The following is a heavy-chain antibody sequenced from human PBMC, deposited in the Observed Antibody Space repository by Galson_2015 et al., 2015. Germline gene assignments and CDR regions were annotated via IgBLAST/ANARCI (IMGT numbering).Heavy chain of an antibody. CDR1: GFTFSSYG. D-gene: IGHD1-14*01. J-gene: IGHJ4*02. CDR2: TSYDGSDK. V-gene: IGHV3-30*03. Sequence: SLRLSCAASGFTFSSYGMHWVRQAPGKGLEWVALTSYDGSDKYYADSVKGRFTISRDNSKNTLYLQMNSLRADDTAVYYCARDRAGVPEIEYWGQGTLVTVSS. CDR3: ARDRAGVPEIEY.